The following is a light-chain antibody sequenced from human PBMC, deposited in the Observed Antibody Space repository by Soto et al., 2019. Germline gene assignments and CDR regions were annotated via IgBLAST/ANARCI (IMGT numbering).Light chain of an antibody. CDR3: SSYTSSSTYA. V-gene: IGLV2-14*01. J-gene: IGLJ1*01. Sequence: SELSRAGYGCGFPGQSIAISCTGTSSDVGYYNYVSWYQQHPGKAPNVMIYDVNNRPSGVPDRFSGSKSGNTASLTISGLQAEDEADYYCSSYTSSSTYAFGTGTKVTVL. CDR2: DVN. CDR1: SSDVGYYNY.